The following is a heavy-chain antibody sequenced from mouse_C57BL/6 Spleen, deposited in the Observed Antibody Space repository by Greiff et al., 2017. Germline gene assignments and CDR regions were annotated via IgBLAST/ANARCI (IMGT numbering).Heavy chain of an antibody. CDR3: AIFFTTVYYFDD. D-gene: IGHD1-2*01. CDR2: IHPSDSDT. CDR1: GYNFTSYW. V-gene: IGHV1-74*01. Sequence: VQLQQPGAELVKPGASVKVSCKASGYNFTSYWMHWVKQRPGQGLEWIGRIHPSDSDTNYNQKFKGKATLTVDKSSSTAYMHLSILTSEDSAVYYCAIFFTTVYYFDDWGQGTTLTVSS. J-gene: IGHJ2*01.